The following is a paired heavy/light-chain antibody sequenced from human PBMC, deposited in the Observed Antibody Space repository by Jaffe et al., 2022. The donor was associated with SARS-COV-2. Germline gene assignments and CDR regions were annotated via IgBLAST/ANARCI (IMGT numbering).Light chain of an antibody. CDR1: QSLFFSSTNKNY. V-gene: IGKV4-1*01. Sequence: DIVMTQSPDSLGVSLGERATINCKSSQSLFFSSTNKNYLAWYQQKPGQPPKLLIYWASTRESGVPDRFSGSGSETDFTLTIWSLQAEDVAIYYCQQYYSTPFTFGPGTKVDIK. J-gene: IGKJ3*01. CDR3: QQYYSTPFT. CDR2: WAS.
Heavy chain of an antibody. CDR3: ARDGARSSSSHYWFDY. CDR2: INAGDGNT. D-gene: IGHD6-6*01. Sequence: QVQLVQSGAEVKKPGASVKVACKASGYTFSAYAIHWVRQAPGQRPEWLGWINAGDGNTKHSQNFQGRVTITRDTSATTAYMELSSLTSEDTAVYFCARDGARSSSSHYWFDYWGQGTLVTVSS. J-gene: IGHJ4*02. V-gene: IGHV1-3*01. CDR1: GYTFSAYA.